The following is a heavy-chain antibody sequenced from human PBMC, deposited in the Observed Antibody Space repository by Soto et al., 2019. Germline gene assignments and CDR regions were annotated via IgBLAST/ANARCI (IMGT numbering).Heavy chain of an antibody. CDR1: GYTFTSHD. D-gene: IGHD3-22*01. V-gene: IGHV1-8*01. Sequence: ASVKVSCKASGYTFTSHDINWVRQATGQGPEWMGWMNPDSGHTGYAQKFQGRVSMTRDISINTAYMELSSLRSEDTAVYYCGRDRLYYYDSSGKGNYYYYGMDVWGQGTTVTVSS. CDR2: MNPDSGHT. J-gene: IGHJ6*02. CDR3: GRDRLYYYDSSGKGNYYYYGMDV.